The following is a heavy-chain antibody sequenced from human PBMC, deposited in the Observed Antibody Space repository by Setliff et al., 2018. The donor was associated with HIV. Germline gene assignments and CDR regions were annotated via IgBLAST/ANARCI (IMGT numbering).Heavy chain of an antibody. D-gene: IGHD6-13*01. V-gene: IGHV3-11*04. CDR3: AKPSSSWDGGFFDP. J-gene: IGHJ5*02. Sequence: PGESLRLSCAASGFTFNNYYMSWIRQAPGKGLEWLAYISGGGTTIYYADSVRGRFTISRDNAKKSLFLQMNSLRAEDTAVYYCAKPSSSWDGGFFDPWGLGTLVTVSS. CDR2: ISGGGTTI. CDR1: GFTFNNYY.